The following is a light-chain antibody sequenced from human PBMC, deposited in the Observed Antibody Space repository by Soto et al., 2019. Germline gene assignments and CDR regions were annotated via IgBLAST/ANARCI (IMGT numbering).Light chain of an antibody. CDR1: QGISSY. V-gene: IGKV1-8*01. CDR3: QQYYSYPRT. J-gene: IGKJ4*02. CDR2: AAS. Sequence: IRMTQSPSSFSASTGDRVTITCRASQGISSYLAWYQQKPGKAPKLLIYAASTLQSGVPSRFSGSGSGTNFTLTISCLQSEDFATYYCQQYYSYPRTFGGGTKVEIK.